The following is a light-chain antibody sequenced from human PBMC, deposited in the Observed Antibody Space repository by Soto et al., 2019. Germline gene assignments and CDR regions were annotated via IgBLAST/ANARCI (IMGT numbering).Light chain of an antibody. V-gene: IGKV3-15*01. J-gene: IGKJ1*01. Sequence: EIAMTQSAANLFVSPGAGATVXCKASHLVGINLAWSQHKHGQTPRLLIYCSSTMAHVTPASFSGSGSATEFTPTISSPQSVDFAVYSRQQYNNWPWTFSQGTKVDIK. CDR1: HLVGIN. CDR2: CSS. CDR3: QQYNNWPWT.